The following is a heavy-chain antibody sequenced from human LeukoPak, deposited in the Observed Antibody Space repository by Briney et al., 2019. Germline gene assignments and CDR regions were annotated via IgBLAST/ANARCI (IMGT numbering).Heavy chain of an antibody. Sequence: GGSLRLSCAASGFTFSSYGMSWVRQAPGKGLEWVANIKQDGSEKYYVDSVKGRFTISRDNAKTSLYLQKNSLRAEDTAVYYCARDLSGVTGYTYGRGIDYWGQGTLVTVSS. CDR3: ARDLSGVTGYTYGRGIDY. CDR2: IKQDGSEK. CDR1: GFTFSSYG. D-gene: IGHD5-18*01. J-gene: IGHJ4*02. V-gene: IGHV3-7*01.